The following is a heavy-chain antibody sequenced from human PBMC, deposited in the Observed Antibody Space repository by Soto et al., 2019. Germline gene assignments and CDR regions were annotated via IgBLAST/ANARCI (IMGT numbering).Heavy chain of an antibody. CDR2: IYYSGST. V-gene: IGHV4-59*01. Sequence: SETLSLTCTVSGGSISSYYWSWIRQPPGKGLEWIGYIYYSGSTNYNPSLKSRVTISVDTSKNQFSLKLSSVTAADTAVYYCARINDFWSGYPMDVWGQGTKVTVSS. CDR3: ARINDFWSGYPMDV. D-gene: IGHD3-3*01. J-gene: IGHJ6*02. CDR1: GGSISSYY.